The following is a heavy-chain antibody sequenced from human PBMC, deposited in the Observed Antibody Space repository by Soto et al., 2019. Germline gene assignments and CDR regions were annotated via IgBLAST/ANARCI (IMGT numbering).Heavy chain of an antibody. CDR1: GFTFSSYA. CDR2: ISGSGGST. J-gene: IGHJ4*02. V-gene: IGHV3-23*01. D-gene: IGHD6-19*01. Sequence: GGSLRLSCAASGFTFSSYAMSWVRQAPGKGLEWVSAISGSGGSTYYADSVKGRFTISRDNSKNTLYLQMNSLRAEDTAVYYCAKVGDQYSSGWYALDYWGQGTLVTVSS. CDR3: AKVGDQYSSGWYALDY.